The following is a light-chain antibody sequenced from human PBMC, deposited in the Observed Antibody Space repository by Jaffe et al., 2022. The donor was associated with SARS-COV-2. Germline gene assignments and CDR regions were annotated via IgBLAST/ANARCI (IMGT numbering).Light chain of an antibody. J-gene: IGLJ3*02. Sequence: QTVVTQEPSFSVSPGGTVTLTCGLSSGSVSTNSYPSWYQQTPGQAPRTLIYSTNTRSSGVPDRFSGSILGSKAALTITGAQADDECDYYCVLYAGSGWVFGGGTKLTVL. CDR1: SGSVSTNSY. CDR2: STN. V-gene: IGLV8-61*01. CDR3: VLYAGSGWV.